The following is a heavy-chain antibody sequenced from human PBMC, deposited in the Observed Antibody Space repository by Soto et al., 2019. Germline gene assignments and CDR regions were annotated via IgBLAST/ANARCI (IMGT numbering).Heavy chain of an antibody. J-gene: IGHJ6*02. Sequence: GGSLRLSCVASGFSLSDYAVNWVRQAPGKGLEWVSFISSDSRTIYYADSVAGRFTVSRDNARNSVSLQMDSLRDEDAAVYYCARIKLVEFFFIHVTAYDMDVWGQGTPVTVSS. V-gene: IGHV3-48*02. CDR3: ARIKLVEFFFIHVTAYDMDV. CDR2: ISSDSRTI. CDR1: GFSLSDYA. D-gene: IGHD3-16*01.